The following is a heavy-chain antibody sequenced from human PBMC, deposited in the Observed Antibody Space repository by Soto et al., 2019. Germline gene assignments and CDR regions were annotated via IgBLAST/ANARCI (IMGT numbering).Heavy chain of an antibody. J-gene: IGHJ4*02. V-gene: IGHV4-34*01. Sequence: SETLSLTCAVYGGSFSGYYWSWIRQPPGKGLEWIGEINHSGGTNYNPSLKSRVTISVDTSKNQFSLKLSSVTAADTAVYYCARGLGGSAIFGVVIIPPSFDYWGQGTLVTVSS. CDR3: ARGLGGSAIFGVVIIPPSFDY. D-gene: IGHD3-3*01. CDR2: INHSGGT. CDR1: GGSFSGYY.